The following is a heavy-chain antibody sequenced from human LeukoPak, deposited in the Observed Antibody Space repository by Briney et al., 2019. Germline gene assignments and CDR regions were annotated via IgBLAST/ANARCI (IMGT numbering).Heavy chain of an antibody. J-gene: IGHJ6*03. CDR2: IYYSGST. CDR3: TRGSIAYYYMDV. Sequence: SETLSLTCTVSGGSLSSYYWSWIRQPPGKGLEWIGNIYYSGSTNYNPSLKSRVTISVDTSKNQFSLKLGSVTAADTAVYYCTRGSIAYYYMDVWGKGTTVTISS. D-gene: IGHD3-22*01. CDR1: GGSLSSYY. V-gene: IGHV4-59*01.